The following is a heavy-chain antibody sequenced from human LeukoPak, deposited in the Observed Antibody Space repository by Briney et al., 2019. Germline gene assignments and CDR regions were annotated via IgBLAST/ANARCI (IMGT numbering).Heavy chain of an antibody. V-gene: IGHV3-64*01. J-gene: IGHJ4*02. CDR3: ARDFAAAGIFDY. CDR2: ISSNGGST. CDR1: GFTFSSYA. D-gene: IGHD6-13*01. Sequence: GGSLRLSCAASGFTFSSYAMHWVRQAPGKGLEYVSAISSNGGSTYYANSVKGRFTISRDNSKNTLYLQMGSLRAEDTAVYYCARDFAAAGIFDYWGQGTLVTVSS.